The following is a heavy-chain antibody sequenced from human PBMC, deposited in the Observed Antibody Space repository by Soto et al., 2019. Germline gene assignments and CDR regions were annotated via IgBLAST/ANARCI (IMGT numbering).Heavy chain of an antibody. CDR1: CGSFSGYY. V-gene: IGHV4-34*01. CDR2: INHSGST. D-gene: IGHD6-19*01. J-gene: IGHJ5*02. CDR3: ARGPRLRIAVAGTRWFDP. Sequence: LSLTCAVYCGSFSGYYWSWIRQPPGKGLEWIGEINHSGSTNYNPSLKSRVTISVDTSKNQFSLKLSSVTAADTAVYYCARGPRLRIAVAGTRWFDPWGQGTLVTVSS.